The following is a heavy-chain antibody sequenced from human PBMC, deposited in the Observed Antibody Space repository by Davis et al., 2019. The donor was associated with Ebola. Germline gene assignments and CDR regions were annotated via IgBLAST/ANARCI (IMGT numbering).Heavy chain of an antibody. Sequence: PGGSLRLSCTVSGGSVSSGNYYWTWIRQPPGKGLEWIGYIHYSGSTNYNPSLKSRVTISVDTSKNQFSLKLSSVTAADTAVYYCARDDDYGDLFDYWGQGTLVTVSS. CDR2: IHYSGST. J-gene: IGHJ4*02. CDR3: ARDDDYGDLFDY. CDR1: GGSVSSGNYY. D-gene: IGHD4-17*01. V-gene: IGHV4-61*01.